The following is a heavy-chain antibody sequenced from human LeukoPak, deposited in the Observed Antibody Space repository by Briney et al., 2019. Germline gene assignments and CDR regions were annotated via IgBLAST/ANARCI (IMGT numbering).Heavy chain of an antibody. J-gene: IGHJ6*03. CDR1: GGTFSSYA. V-gene: IGHV1-69*13. D-gene: IGHD2-2*01. Sequence: ASVKVSCKASGGTFSSYAIGWVLQAPGQGLEWMGGIIPIFGTANYAQKFQGRVTITADESTSTAYMELSSLRSEDTAVHYCARGAPTIGYYYYYYMDVWGKGTTVTVSS. CDR2: IIPIFGTA. CDR3: ARGAPTIGYYYYYYMDV.